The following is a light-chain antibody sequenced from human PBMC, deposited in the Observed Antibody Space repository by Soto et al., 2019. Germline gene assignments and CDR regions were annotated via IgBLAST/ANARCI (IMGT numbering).Light chain of an antibody. V-gene: IGKV1-39*01. CDR2: AAS. Sequence: DIQMTQSPSSLSASVGDRVTITCRASQNIFSYLSWYQHKPGKAPKLLIYAASSLQSGVPSRFSGSGSGPDFALTISSLQPEDFATFYCQQSYSFPHTFGQGTKVEI. CDR1: QNIFSY. CDR3: QQSYSFPHT. J-gene: IGKJ2*01.